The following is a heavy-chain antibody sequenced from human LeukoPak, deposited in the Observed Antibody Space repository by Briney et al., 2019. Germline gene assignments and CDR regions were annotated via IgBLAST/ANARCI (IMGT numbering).Heavy chain of an antibody. CDR2: INSDGSST. Sequence: SGGSLRLSCAASGFTFSSYWMHWVRQVPGKGLVWVSRINSDGSSTSYADSVKGRFTISRDNAKNTLYVQMNCLRAEDTAVYYCSTGSGHAFDIWGRGTMVTVSS. D-gene: IGHD3-10*01. V-gene: IGHV3-74*01. J-gene: IGHJ3*02. CDR1: GFTFSSYW. CDR3: STGSGHAFDI.